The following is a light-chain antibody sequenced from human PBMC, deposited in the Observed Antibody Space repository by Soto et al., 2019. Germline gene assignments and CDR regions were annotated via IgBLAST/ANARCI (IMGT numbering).Light chain of an antibody. Sequence: QSVLTQPPSASGSPGQSVTISCTGTSSDVGAYNYVSWYQHHPGKAPKLMIYHVTYRPSGVSNRYSGSKSGNSASLTISGLQADDEADYYCGSLTTSHTYVFGSGTKV. J-gene: IGLJ1*01. CDR3: GSLTTSHTYV. CDR1: SSDVGAYNY. V-gene: IGLV2-14*03. CDR2: HVT.